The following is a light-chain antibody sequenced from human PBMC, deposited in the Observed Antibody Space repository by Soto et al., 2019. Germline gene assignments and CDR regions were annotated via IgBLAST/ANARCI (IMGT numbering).Light chain of an antibody. Sequence: QSVLTQPASVSGSPGQSITISCTGTSSDVGAYNFVSWYQHHPGKAPQLIIYDVNNRPSGVSDRFSGSKSGNTASLTISGLQAEDEADYYCSSYTTTAIRLFGGGTKVTVL. CDR3: SSYTTTAIRL. J-gene: IGLJ2*01. CDR2: DVN. V-gene: IGLV2-14*03. CDR1: SSDVGAYNF.